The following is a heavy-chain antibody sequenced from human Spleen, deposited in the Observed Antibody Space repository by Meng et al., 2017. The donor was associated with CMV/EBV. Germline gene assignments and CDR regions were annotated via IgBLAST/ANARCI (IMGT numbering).Heavy chain of an antibody. J-gene: IGHJ4*02. D-gene: IGHD2-15*01. V-gene: IGHV1-18*01. Sequence: IFSSFGISWVRQAPGQGLEWMGWVSACNGDTRYAQMVQGRVTMTADTATSTVYMELRGLRSDDTAVYYCASGYCSSGSCYPYYFDYWGQGTLVTVS. CDR1: IFSSFG. CDR2: VSACNGDT. CDR3: ASGYCSSGSCYPYYFDY.